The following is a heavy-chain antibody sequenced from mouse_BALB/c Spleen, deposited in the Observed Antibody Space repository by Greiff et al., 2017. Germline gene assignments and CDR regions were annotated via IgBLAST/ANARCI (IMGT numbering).Heavy chain of an antibody. Sequence: VQLQQSGAELVRPGALVKLSCKASGFNIKDYYMHLVKQRPEQGLEWIGWIDPENGNTIYDPKFQGKASITADTSSNTAYLQLSSLTSEDTAVYYCARGYDEAYWGQGTLVTVSA. J-gene: IGHJ3*01. D-gene: IGHD2-2*01. CDR3: ARGYDEAY. V-gene: IGHV14-1*02. CDR1: GFNIKDYY. CDR2: IDPENGNT.